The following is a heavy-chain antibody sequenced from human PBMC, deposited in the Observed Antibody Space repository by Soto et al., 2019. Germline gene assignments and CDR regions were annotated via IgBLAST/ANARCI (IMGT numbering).Heavy chain of an antibody. CDR3: ARWSHYGSGTYP. D-gene: IGHD3-10*01. Sequence: GGSLRLSCAASGFSFSDYAIHWVRQAPGKRLEYVSAINFNGGATYYGDSVKGRFTISRDNSKNTAYLQMGSLRVEDTAVYYCARWSHYGSGTYPWGQGTLVTVSS. V-gene: IGHV3-64*02. J-gene: IGHJ4*03. CDR2: INFNGGAT. CDR1: GFSFSDYA.